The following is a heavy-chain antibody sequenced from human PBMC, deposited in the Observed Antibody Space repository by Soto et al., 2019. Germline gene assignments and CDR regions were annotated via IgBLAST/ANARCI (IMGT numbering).Heavy chain of an antibody. CDR3: ARDSYSSSWYVAFYYYYGMDV. CDR1: GFTFSSYW. J-gene: IGHJ6*02. D-gene: IGHD6-13*01. V-gene: IGHV3-74*01. CDR2: INSDGSST. Sequence: GGSMRLSCAASGFTFSSYWMHWVRQAPGKGLVWVSRINSDGSSTSYAVSVKGRFTISRDNAKNTLYLQMNSLRAEDTAVYYCARDSYSSSWYVAFYYYYGMDVWGQGTTVTVSS.